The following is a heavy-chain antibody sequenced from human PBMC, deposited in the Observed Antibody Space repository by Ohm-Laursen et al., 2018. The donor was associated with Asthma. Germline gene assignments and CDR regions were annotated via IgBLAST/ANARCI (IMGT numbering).Heavy chain of an antibody. D-gene: IGHD2-15*01. CDR3: ARDEIGFCSGGSCYPGY. V-gene: IGHV3-30*03. J-gene: IGHJ4*02. CDR2: ILYAGSYK. Sequence: SLRLSCSASGFIFSNYAINWVRQPPGKGLEWVGVILYAGSYKYYADSVKGRFTISRDNSKNTLYLQMNSLRADDTAVYYCARDEIGFCSGGSCYPGYWGQGTMVTVSS. CDR1: GFIFSNYA.